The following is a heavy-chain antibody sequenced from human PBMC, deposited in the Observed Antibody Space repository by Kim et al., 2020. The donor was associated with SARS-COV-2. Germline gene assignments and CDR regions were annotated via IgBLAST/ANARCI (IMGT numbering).Heavy chain of an antibody. D-gene: IGHD3-22*01. J-gene: IGHJ4*02. CDR3: AREHRGNYYDSSGDFDY. V-gene: IGHV1-46*01. Sequence: FQGRVTMTRDTSKSTVYMELSSLRSEDTAVYYCAREHRGNYYDSSGDFDYWGQGTLVTVSS.